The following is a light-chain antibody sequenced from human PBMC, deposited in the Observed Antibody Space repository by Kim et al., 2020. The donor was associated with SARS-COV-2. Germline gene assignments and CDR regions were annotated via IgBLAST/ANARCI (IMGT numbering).Light chain of an antibody. CDR3: QQYYSTPDT. CDR2: WAS. CDR1: QSVLYSSNNKNY. V-gene: IGKV4-1*01. Sequence: RATINCKSSQSVLYSSNNKNYLAWYQQKPGQPPKLLIYWASTRESGVPDRFSGSGSGTDFTLTISSLQAEDVAVYDCQQYYSTPDTFGQGTKLEI. J-gene: IGKJ2*01.